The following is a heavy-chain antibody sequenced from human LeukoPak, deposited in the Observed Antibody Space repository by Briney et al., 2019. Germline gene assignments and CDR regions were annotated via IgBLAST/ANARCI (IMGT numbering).Heavy chain of an antibody. J-gene: IGHJ5*02. CDR3: AKAGIVATMNADWFDP. CDR2: MNPNSGNT. V-gene: IGHV1-8*01. Sequence: GASVKVSCKASGYTFTSYDINWVRQATGQGLEWMGWMNPNSGNTGYAQKFQGRVTMTRDTSINTAYMELSSLRSEDTAVYYCAKAGIVATMNADWFDPWGQGTLVTVSS. CDR1: GYTFTSYD. D-gene: IGHD5-12*01.